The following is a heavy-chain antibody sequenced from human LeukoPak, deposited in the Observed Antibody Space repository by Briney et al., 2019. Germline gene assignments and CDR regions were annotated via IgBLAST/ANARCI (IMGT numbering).Heavy chain of an antibody. J-gene: IGHJ4*02. D-gene: IGHD3-3*02. CDR2: IKQDGSEK. Sequence: PGGSLRLSCAASRFTFSGYWMTWVRQAPGKGLEWVANIKQDGSEKYYVDSVKGRFTISRDNAKNSLYLQMNSLRAEDTAVYYCARDHLSRFDYWGQGTLVTVSS. CDR3: ARDHLSRFDY. V-gene: IGHV3-7*01. CDR1: RFTFSGYW.